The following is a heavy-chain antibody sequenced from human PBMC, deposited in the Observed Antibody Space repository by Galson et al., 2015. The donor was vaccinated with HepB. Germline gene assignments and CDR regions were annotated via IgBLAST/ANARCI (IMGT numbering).Heavy chain of an antibody. CDR2: IYYSGST. J-gene: IGHJ2*01. CDR3: ARLYGDDWYFDL. V-gene: IGHV4-30-4*01. D-gene: IGHD4-17*01. Sequence: TLSLTCAVSGGSISSGGYYWSWIRQPPGKGLEWIGYIYYSGSTYYNPSLKSRVTISVDTSKNQFSLNLSSVTAADTAVYYCARLYGDDWYFDLWGRGTLVTVSS. CDR1: GGSISSGGYY.